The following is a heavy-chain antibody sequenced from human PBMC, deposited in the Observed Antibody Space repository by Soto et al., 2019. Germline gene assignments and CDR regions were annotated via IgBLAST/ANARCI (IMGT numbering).Heavy chain of an antibody. CDR2: FRTGGDDGTT. CDR1: GFTFSSYS. CDR3: AKKVNSGPGSQYFDY. Sequence: GGSLRLSCAASGFTFSSYSMSWVRQAPGKGLEWVSGFRTGGDDGTTYYADSVKGRFTISRDNSKNTLFLQMNSLRAEDTAIYYCAKKVNSGPGSQYFDYWGQGTLVTVS. D-gene: IGHD3-10*01. J-gene: IGHJ4*02. V-gene: IGHV3-23*01.